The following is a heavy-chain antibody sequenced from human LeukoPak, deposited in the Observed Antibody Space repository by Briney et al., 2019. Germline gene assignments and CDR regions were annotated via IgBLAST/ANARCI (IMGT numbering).Heavy chain of an antibody. D-gene: IGHD3-10*01. CDR3: ARDHGIPGSGSYKFDY. V-gene: IGHV3-21*06. Sequence: PEGSLRLSCAPSGFTFSSYSMNWVRQAPGKGLEWVSSISSASTYIYYADSVKGRFTISRDYAKNLLYLQMNSLRVEDTAVYYCARDHGIPGSGSYKFDYWGQGTLVTVSS. J-gene: IGHJ4*02. CDR1: GFTFSSYS. CDR2: ISSASTYI.